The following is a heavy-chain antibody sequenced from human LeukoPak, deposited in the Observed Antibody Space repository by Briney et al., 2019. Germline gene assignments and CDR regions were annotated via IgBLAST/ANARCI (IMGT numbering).Heavy chain of an antibody. CDR1: GGSIISYY. Sequence: SETLSLTCTVSGGSIISYYWSWIRQPPGKGLEWIGYIYYSGSTNYNPSLKSRVTISVDTSKNQFSLKLSSVTAADTAVYYCAGSSIAARRPMDPWGQGTLVTVSS. D-gene: IGHD6-6*01. CDR3: AGSSIAARRPMDP. V-gene: IGHV4-59*01. J-gene: IGHJ5*02. CDR2: IYYSGST.